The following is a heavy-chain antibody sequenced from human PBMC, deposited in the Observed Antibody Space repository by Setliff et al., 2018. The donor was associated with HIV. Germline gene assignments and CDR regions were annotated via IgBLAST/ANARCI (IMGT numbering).Heavy chain of an antibody. CDR1: GGSISTYY. Sequence: SETLSLTCTVSGGSISTYYWDWIRQPPGKGLEWIGYIYSSGSTNYNPSLKSRVTISMDTSKNQFSLRLSSVTAADTALYYCARSDNFSSCSAGSNNVGLDCFDIWGQCTMVTVS. CDR2: IYSSGST. J-gene: IGHJ3*02. D-gene: IGHD3-10*01. V-gene: IGHV4-59*12. CDR3: ARSDNFSSCSAGSNNVGLDCFDI.